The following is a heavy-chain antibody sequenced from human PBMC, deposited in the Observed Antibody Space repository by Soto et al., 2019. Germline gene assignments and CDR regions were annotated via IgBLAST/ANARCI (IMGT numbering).Heavy chain of an antibody. CDR1: GFIFSHYL. D-gene: IGHD3-10*01. V-gene: IGHV3-7*05. Sequence: EVQLVESGGGLVQPGGSLRLSCAASGFIFSHYLMTWFRQAPGKGLEWVANIRGDGSEKYYEDSLKGRFTISRDNTKSSLSLQVNSLSAEDTAVYYCAVSGVPGAYDFWGQGTVVTVSS. CDR3: AVSGVPGAYDF. CDR2: IRGDGSEK. J-gene: IGHJ4*02.